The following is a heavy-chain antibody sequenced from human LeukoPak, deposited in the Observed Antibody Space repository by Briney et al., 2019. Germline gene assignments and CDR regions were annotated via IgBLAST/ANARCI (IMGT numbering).Heavy chain of an antibody. CDR2: IIPIFGTA. CDR1: GGTFSSYA. Sequence: ASVKVSCKASGGTFSSYAISWVRHAPGHGLEWMGRIIPIFGTANYAQKFQGRVTIITDESTSTAYMELSSLRSEDTPVYYCARAYSGGDCHGAGYYYTDFWGKGTTVIVSS. CDR3: ARAYSGGDCHGAGYYYTDF. J-gene: IGHJ6*03. D-gene: IGHD2-21*02. V-gene: IGHV1-69*05.